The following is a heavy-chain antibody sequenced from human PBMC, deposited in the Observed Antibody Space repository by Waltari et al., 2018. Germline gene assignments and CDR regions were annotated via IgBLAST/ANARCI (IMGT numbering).Heavy chain of an antibody. CDR3: ARSAYYDYVWGSYRFEYFQH. CDR1: GGSFRGYS. Sequence: QVQLQQWGAGLLKPSETLSLTCAVYGGSFRGYSWNWIRQPPGKGLEWIGEINHFEIINYNPSRKSRVTISVDTSKSQFSLNLNSVTAADTAVYYCARSAYYDYVWGSYRFEYFQHWGQGTLVTVSS. D-gene: IGHD3-16*02. V-gene: IGHV4-34*01. J-gene: IGHJ1*01. CDR2: INHFEII.